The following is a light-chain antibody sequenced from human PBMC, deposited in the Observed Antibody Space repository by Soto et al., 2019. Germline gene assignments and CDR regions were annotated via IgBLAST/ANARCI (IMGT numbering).Light chain of an antibody. V-gene: IGKV1-5*03. CDR2: KAS. CDR3: QHYNSYSEA. J-gene: IGKJ1*01. Sequence: DIQMTQYPSSLSASVGGRVTITCRASQSISSYLHWYQQKPGKAPKLLIYKASTLKSGVPSRFSGSGSGTEFTLTISSLQPDDFATYYCQHYNSYSEAFGQGTKVVI. CDR1: QSISSY.